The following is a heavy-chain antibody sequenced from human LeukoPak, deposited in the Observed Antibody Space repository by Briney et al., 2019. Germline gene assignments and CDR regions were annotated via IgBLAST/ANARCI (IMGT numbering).Heavy chain of an antibody. CDR2: ISSSRNYI. D-gene: IGHD5-18*01. J-gene: IGHJ4*02. CDR1: GFTFSSYS. CDR3: ARSEYSYGYYDY. Sequence: PGGSLRLSCAASGFTFSSYSMSWVRQAPGKGLEWVSYISSSRNYIFYADSVKGRFTISRDNAKNTLHLQMSSLRVEDTAVYYCARSEYSYGYYDYWGPGTLVTVSS. V-gene: IGHV3-21*01.